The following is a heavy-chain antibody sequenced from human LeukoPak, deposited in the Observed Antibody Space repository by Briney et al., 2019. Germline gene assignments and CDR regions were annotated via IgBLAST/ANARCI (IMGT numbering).Heavy chain of an antibody. CDR2: IYSGGST. D-gene: IGHD1-26*01. J-gene: IGHJ6*02. CDR3: ARGSYCGSDYYYGMDV. CDR1: GFTVSSYY. Sequence: GGSLRLSCAVYGFTVSSYYMSWVRQAPGKGLEWVSVIYSGGSTYYADSVKGRFTISRDNSKNTLYLQMNSLRAEDTAVYYCARGSYCGSDYYYGMDVWGQGTTVTVSS. V-gene: IGHV3-66*01.